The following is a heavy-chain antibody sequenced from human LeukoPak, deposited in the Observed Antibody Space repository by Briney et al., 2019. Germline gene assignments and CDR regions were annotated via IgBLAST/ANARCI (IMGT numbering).Heavy chain of an antibody. D-gene: IGHD3-22*01. CDR3: ASDSSGYTDY. Sequence: SETLSLTCSVSGDSISNSRYYWGWIRQPPGKGLEWIGEINHSGSTNYNPSLKSRVTISVDTSKNQFSLKLSSVTAADTAVYYCASDSSGYTDYWGQGTLVTVSS. J-gene: IGHJ4*02. V-gene: IGHV4-39*07. CDR2: INHSGST. CDR1: GDSISNSRYY.